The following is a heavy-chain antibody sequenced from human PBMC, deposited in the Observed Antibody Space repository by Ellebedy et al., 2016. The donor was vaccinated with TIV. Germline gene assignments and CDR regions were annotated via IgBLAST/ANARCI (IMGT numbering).Heavy chain of an antibody. CDR1: GGSISSGGYS. Sequence: MPSETLSLTCALSGGSISSGGYSWSWIRQPPGKGLEWIGYIYHSGSTYYNPSLKSRVTISVDRSKNQFSLKLSSVTAADTAVYYCARAPTFGSGNYYFDFWGQGTLVTVSS. CDR2: IYHSGST. CDR3: ARAPTFGSGNYYFDF. J-gene: IGHJ4*02. D-gene: IGHD3-10*01. V-gene: IGHV4-30-2*02.